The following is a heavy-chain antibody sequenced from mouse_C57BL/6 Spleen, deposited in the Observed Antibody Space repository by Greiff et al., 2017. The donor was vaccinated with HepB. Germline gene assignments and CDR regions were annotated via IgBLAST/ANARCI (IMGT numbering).Heavy chain of an antibody. CDR3: ARRGYSNYWDY. CDR2: IDPSDSYT. D-gene: IGHD2-5*01. J-gene: IGHJ2*01. V-gene: IGHV1-50*01. CDR1: GYTFTSYW. Sequence: VQLQQPGAELVKPGASVKLSCKASGYTFTSYWMQWVKQRPGQGLEWIGEIDPSDSYTNYNQKFKGKATLTVDTSSSTADMQLSSLTSEDSSVYYCARRGYSNYWDYWGQGTTLTVSS.